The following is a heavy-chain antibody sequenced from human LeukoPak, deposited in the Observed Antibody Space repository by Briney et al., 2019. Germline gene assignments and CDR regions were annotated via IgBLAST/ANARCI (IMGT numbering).Heavy chain of an antibody. CDR2: MYLSGTT. Sequence: SETLSLTCTVFGDSINSLDLWSWVRQPPGKGLEWIGEMYLSGTTHSNPFVKSRVTISIDKSKNQFFLNLSSVTAADTAVYYCAGLVGRYSSGLYYYYFDYWGQGTLVTVSS. V-gene: IGHV4-4*02. CDR1: GDSINSLDL. J-gene: IGHJ4*02. CDR3: AGLVGRYSSGLYYYYFDY. D-gene: IGHD3-22*01.